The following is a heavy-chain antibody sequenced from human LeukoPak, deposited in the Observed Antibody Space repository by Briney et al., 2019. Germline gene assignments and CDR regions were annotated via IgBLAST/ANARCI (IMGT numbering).Heavy chain of an antibody. CDR1: GYTFTSHY. V-gene: IGHV1-46*01. CDR3: ARDCSSTTCQGQVLDF. CDR2: IHPSGGNS. Sequence: ASVKISCKASGYTFTSHYVHWVRQAPGQGLEWMGIIHPSGGNSRNTQNFQGRVTMTRDTSTSTVYLELSSLRSEDTAVYYCARDCSSTTCQGQVLDFWRQGTLVTVSS. J-gene: IGHJ4*02. D-gene: IGHD2/OR15-2a*01.